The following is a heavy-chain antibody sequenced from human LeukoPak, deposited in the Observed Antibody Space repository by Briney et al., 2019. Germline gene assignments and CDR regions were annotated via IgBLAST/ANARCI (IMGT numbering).Heavy chain of an antibody. V-gene: IGHV5-51*01. D-gene: IGHD4-11*01. CDR2: ISPGDSNT. J-gene: IGHJ4*02. CDR3: ARRLTSEDYFDY. Sequence: PGESLQISCKASGYRFTTYWIGWVRQLPGKGLEWMGIISPGDSNTRYSPSFQGQVTISADKSITTAYLQWSGLQASDTAMYYCARRLTSEDYFDYWGQGTLVTVSS. CDR1: GYRFTTYW.